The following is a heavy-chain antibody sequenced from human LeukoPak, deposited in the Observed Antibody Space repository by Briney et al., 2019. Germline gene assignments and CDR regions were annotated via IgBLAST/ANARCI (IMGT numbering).Heavy chain of an antibody. D-gene: IGHD3-9*01. J-gene: IGHJ6*02. Sequence: SETLSLTCTVSGGSVRSGNYFWSWIRQSPGKGLEWIGYIYFRGNTKYSPALESRVTISEDPSKNQFSLRLTSLAAADTAVYYCARVDWWFDIMTGWPAITNNGMDVWGQGTTVIVSS. CDR1: GGSVRSGNYF. CDR2: IYFRGNT. V-gene: IGHV4-61*01. CDR3: ARVDWWFDIMTGWPAITNNGMDV.